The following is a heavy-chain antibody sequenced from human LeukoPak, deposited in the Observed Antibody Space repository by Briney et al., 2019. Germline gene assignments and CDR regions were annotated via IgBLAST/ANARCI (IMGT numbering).Heavy chain of an antibody. D-gene: IGHD6-13*01. Sequence: ASVKVSCKASGYTFTGYYMHWVRQPPGQGLEWMGWINPNSGGTNYAQKFQGRVTMTRDTSISTAYMELSRLRSDDTAVYYCARDTQQQLAYYYYYYMDVWGKGTTVTVSS. CDR3: ARDTQQQLAYYYYYYMDV. CDR1: GYTFTGYY. V-gene: IGHV1-2*02. CDR2: INPNSGGT. J-gene: IGHJ6*03.